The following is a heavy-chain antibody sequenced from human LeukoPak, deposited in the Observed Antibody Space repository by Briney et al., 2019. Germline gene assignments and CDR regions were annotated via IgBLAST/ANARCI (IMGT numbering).Heavy chain of an antibody. Sequence: QPGGSLRLSCVASGFSLSSYAMSWVRQAPGKAPEWVSLVYSAGATHYADSVQGRFIISRDNSKNTLYLQMSNLRVEDTAVYHCVRDRAEGRAWVEFGPWGQGTVVTVSS. V-gene: IGHV3-66*02. CDR3: VRDRAEGRAWVEFGP. CDR1: GFSLSSYA. J-gene: IGHJ5*02. CDR2: VYSAGAT.